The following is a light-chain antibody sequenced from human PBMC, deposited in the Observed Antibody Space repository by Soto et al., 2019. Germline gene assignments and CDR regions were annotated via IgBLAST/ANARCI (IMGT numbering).Light chain of an antibody. Sequence: QSALTQPRSVSGSPGQSVTISCTGTSRDVGGFDYVSWYQQHPGKVPTLIMYDVAQRPSGVPERFSGFKSGNTASLTISGLDPGDEADYYCCSYAGIHTYVFGTGTQLTVL. CDR2: DVA. V-gene: IGLV2-11*01. CDR3: CSYAGIHTYV. CDR1: SRDVGGFDY. J-gene: IGLJ7*01.